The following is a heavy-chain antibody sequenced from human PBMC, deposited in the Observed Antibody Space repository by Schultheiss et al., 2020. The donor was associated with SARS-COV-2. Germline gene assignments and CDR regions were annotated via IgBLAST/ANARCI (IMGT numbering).Heavy chain of an antibody. Sequence: SETLSLTCTVSGGSISSYYWSWIRQPPGKGLEWIGYIYYSGSTNYNPSLKSRVTISVDTSKNQFSLKLSSVTAADTAVYYCARPRYSYGYYFDYWGQGTLVTVSS. CDR3: ARPRYSYGYYFDY. J-gene: IGHJ4*02. CDR1: GGSISSYY. CDR2: IYYSGST. V-gene: IGHV4-59*01. D-gene: IGHD5-18*01.